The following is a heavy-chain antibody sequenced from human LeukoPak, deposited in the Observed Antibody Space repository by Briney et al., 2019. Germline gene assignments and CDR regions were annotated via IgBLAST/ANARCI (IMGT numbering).Heavy chain of an antibody. CDR2: ISAYNGNT. V-gene: IGHV1-18*01. D-gene: IGHD6-19*01. CDR3: ARDQGPAVAGKEDY. J-gene: IGHJ4*02. CDR1: GYTFTSYG. Sequence: PGGSLRLSCAASGYTFTSYGISWVRQAPGQGLEWMGWISAYNGNTNYAQKLQGRVTMTTDTSTSTAYMELRSLRSDDTAVYYCARDQGPAVAGKEDYWGQGTLVTVSS.